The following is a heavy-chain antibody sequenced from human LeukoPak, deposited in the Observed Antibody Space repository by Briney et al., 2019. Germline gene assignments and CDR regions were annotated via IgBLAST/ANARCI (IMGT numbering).Heavy chain of an antibody. V-gene: IGHV2-5*02. CDR2: IYGDNEK. CDR1: GFSLTTNRGG. Sequence: SGPTLVKPTQTLTLTCSFSGFSLTTNRGGVGWIRQPPGKGLEWLALIYGDNEKRYSPSLKTRFTITKDGSKNQVVFTMTNMDPVDTATYFCAHFAYNSGWNSFDSWGQGTLVTVSS. D-gene: IGHD3-22*01. J-gene: IGHJ5*01. CDR3: AHFAYNSGWNSFDS.